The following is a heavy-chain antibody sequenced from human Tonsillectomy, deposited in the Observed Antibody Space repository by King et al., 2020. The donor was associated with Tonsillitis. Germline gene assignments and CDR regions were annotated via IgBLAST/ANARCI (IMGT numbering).Heavy chain of an antibody. Sequence: QVQLQESGPGLVKPSETLSLTCTVSGGSISSHYWRWIRQAPGKGVEWVAVISYDGINKYYADSVKGRFTISRDNSQNTQYLQMNSLRAEDTAVYYCAKDRGSGWYWGAFHIWGQGTMVTVSS. CDR3: AKDRGSGWYWGAFHI. J-gene: IGHJ3*02. V-gene: IGHV3-30*18. CDR1: GGSISSHY. D-gene: IGHD6-19*01. CDR2: ISYDGINK.